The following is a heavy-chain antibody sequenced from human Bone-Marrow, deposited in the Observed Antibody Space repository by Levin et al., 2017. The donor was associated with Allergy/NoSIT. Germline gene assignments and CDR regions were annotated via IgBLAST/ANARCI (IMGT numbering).Heavy chain of an antibody. CDR3: ARDQDYDFWSGNNWFDP. CDR1: GYSFTNFA. V-gene: IGHV1-3*01. J-gene: IGHJ5*02. CDR2: INVANGNT. Sequence: GESLKISCKASGYSFTNFAMHWVRQAPGQRLEWMGWINVANGNTKYSQKFQGRVTIFRDTSASTAYMELSGLTSEDTAVYYCARDQDYDFWSGNNWFDPWGQGTLVTVSS. D-gene: IGHD3-3*01.